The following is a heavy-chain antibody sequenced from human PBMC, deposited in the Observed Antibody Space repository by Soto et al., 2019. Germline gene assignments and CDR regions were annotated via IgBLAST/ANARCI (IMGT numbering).Heavy chain of an antibody. CDR1: GGSFSGYY. J-gene: IGHJ6*02. D-gene: IGHD3-22*01. CDR2: INHSGST. CDR3: ARAPLSGYGYYYYGMDV. Sequence: PSETLSLTCADYGGSFSGYYWSWIRQPPGKGLEWIGEINHSGSTNYNPSLKSRVTISVDTSKNQFSLKLSSVTAADTAVYYCARAPLSGYGYYYYGMDVWGQGTTVTVSS. V-gene: IGHV4-34*01.